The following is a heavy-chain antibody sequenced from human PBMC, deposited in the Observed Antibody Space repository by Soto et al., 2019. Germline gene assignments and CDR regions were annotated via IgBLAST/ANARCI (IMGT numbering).Heavy chain of an antibody. D-gene: IGHD1-26*01. CDR1: GGTFSSYA. CDR3: ASVGARRSGSYFGGY. CDR2: IIPIFGTA. Sequence: QVQLVQSGAEVKKPGSSVKVSCKASGGTFSSYAISWVRQAPGQGLEWMGGIIPIFGTANYAQKFQGRVKISADESTSSAYMELSSLRSEDTALYYCASVGARRSGSYFGGYWGQGTLVTVSS. V-gene: IGHV1-69*01. J-gene: IGHJ4*02.